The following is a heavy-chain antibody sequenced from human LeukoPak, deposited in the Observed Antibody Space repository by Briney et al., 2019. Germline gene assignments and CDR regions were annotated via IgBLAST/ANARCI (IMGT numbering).Heavy chain of an antibody. CDR3: AGVEGSSWYYFDY. CDR1: GGSISSYY. J-gene: IGHJ4*02. CDR2: IYYSGST. D-gene: IGHD6-13*01. Sequence: SETLSLTCTVSGGSISSYYWSWIRQSPGKGLEWIGYIYYSGSTNYNPSLKSRVTISVDTSKNQFSLKVSSVTAADTAVYYCAGVEGSSWYYFDYWGQGTLVTVSS. V-gene: IGHV4-59*01.